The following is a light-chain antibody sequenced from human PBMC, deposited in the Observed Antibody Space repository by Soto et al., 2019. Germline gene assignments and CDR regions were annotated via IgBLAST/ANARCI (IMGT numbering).Light chain of an antibody. Sequence: EIVLTQSPGTLSLSPGERATLSCRASQSVRSSYLAWYQQKPGQAPRLLIYDASSRATGIPDRFSGSGSGTDFTLTISRLDPEDFAVYYCQQYGSSHLTFGGGTKVEIK. CDR3: QQYGSSHLT. CDR2: DAS. CDR1: QSVRSSY. J-gene: IGKJ4*01. V-gene: IGKV3-20*01.